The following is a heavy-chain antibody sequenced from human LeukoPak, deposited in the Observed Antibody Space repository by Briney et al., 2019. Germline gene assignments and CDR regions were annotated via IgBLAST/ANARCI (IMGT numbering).Heavy chain of an antibody. CDR1: GGSISSSSYY. Sequence: SETLSLTCTVSGGSISSSSYYWGWIRQPPGKGLEGIGSIYYRGSTYYNPSLKSRVTISVDTSKNQFSLKLSSVTAADTAVYYCARDFWSGSGIDYWGQGTLVTVSS. V-gene: IGHV4-39*07. CDR2: IYYRGST. J-gene: IGHJ4*02. CDR3: ARDFWSGSGIDY. D-gene: IGHD3-3*01.